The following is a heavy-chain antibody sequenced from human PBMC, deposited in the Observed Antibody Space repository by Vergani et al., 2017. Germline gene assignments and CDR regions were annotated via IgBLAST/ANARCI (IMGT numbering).Heavy chain of an antibody. CDR1: GGSITSSSYY. D-gene: IGHD3/OR15-3a*01. CDR3: ARGVLDSKYRHNWFGP. CDR2: IYYSGST. Sequence: QLQLQESGPGLVKPSETLSLTCTVSGGSITSSSYYWGWIRQPPGKGLEWIGSIYYSGSTYYNPSLKSRLTISVDASKNQFSLKLSSVTAPDTAVYYCARGVLDSKYRHNWFGPWGQGTVVTVSS. J-gene: IGHJ5*02. V-gene: IGHV4-39*01.